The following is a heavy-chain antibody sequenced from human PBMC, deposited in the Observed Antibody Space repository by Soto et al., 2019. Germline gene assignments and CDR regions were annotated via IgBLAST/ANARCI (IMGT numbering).Heavy chain of an antibody. V-gene: IGHV1-69*13. Sequence: ASVKVSCKASGGTFSSYAISWVRQAPGQGLEWMGGIIPIFGTANYAQKFQGRVTITADESTSTAYMELSSLRSEDTAVYYCARAAVTYSSGWYIRADYWGQGTLVTVSS. D-gene: IGHD6-19*01. J-gene: IGHJ4*02. CDR1: GGTFSSYA. CDR2: IIPIFGTA. CDR3: ARAAVTYSSGWYIRADY.